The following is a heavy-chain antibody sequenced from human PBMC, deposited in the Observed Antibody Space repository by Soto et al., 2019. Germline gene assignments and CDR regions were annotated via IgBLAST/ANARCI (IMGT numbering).Heavy chain of an antibody. Sequence: QVQLVESGGGVVQPGRSLRLSCAASGFTFSSYGMHWVRQAPGKGLEWVAVIWYDGSNKYYADSVKGRFTISRDNSKNTLYLQMNSLRAEDTAVYYCARDDPVAGLDYWGQGTLVTVSS. J-gene: IGHJ4*02. V-gene: IGHV3-33*01. CDR3: ARDDPVAGLDY. CDR1: GFTFSSYG. D-gene: IGHD6-19*01. CDR2: IWYDGSNK.